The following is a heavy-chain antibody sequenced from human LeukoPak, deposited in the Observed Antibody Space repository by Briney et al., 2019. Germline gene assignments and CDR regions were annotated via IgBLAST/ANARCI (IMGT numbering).Heavy chain of an antibody. CDR1: GFTFSNAW. CDR3: TLIEAAGSIDN. CDR2: IKSNPDGGTT. D-gene: IGHD6-13*01. J-gene: IGHJ4*02. Sequence: PGGSLRLSCAASGFTFSNAWMSWVRKAPGKGLEWVGRIKSNPDGGTTDYAAVVKGRFTISRDDSRNTLYLQMNSLKSEDTAVYYCTLIEAAGSIDNWGQGTLVTVSS. V-gene: IGHV3-15*01.